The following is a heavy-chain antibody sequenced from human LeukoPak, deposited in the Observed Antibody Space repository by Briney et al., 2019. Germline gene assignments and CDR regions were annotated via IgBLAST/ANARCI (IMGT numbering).Heavy chain of an antibody. V-gene: IGHV4-39*01. J-gene: IGHJ5*02. CDR1: GGSIISSSYY. Sequence: SETLSLTCSLPGGSIISSSYYWAWIRQPPGMGLEWIGSIYYSGITYYNTSLKSRATVSVDTSKNQFFLHLISVTAADTAVYYCARRNGHSWDVGNWFDPWGQGTLVTVSS. CDR2: IYYSGIT. D-gene: IGHD6-13*01. CDR3: ARRNGHSWDVGNWFDP.